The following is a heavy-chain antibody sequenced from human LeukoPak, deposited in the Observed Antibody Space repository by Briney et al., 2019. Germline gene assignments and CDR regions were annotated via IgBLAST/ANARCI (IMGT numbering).Heavy chain of an antibody. CDR3: ARVDYYGSGSYSLDDY. J-gene: IGHJ4*02. CDR2: ISAYNGNT. CDR1: GYTFTSYG. D-gene: IGHD3-10*01. V-gene: IGHV1-18*04. Sequence: ASVKVSCKASGYTFTSYGISWVRQAPGQGLEWMGWISAYNGNTNYAQKLQGRVTMTTDTSTSTAYMELRSLRSDDTAVYYCARVDYYGSGSYSLDDYWGQGTLVTVSS.